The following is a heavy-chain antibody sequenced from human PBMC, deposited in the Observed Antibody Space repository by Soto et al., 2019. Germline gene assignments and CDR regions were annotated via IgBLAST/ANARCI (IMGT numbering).Heavy chain of an antibody. J-gene: IGHJ5*02. Sequence: QVQLQQWGAGLLKPSETLSLTCAVYGGSFSGYYWSWIRQPPGKGLEWIGEINHSGSTNYNPSLKSRVTVSVDTSKNQCTLKLGSVPAADTAVYYCARRRGYSYGFSPWGQGTLVTVSS. CDR2: INHSGST. CDR1: GGSFSGYY. V-gene: IGHV4-34*01. CDR3: ARRRGYSYGFSP. D-gene: IGHD5-18*01.